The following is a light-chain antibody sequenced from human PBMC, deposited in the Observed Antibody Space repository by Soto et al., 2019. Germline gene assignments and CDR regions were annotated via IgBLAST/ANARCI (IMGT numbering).Light chain of an antibody. CDR1: ISDIGHYDY. CDR3: CSLTTSHTYV. Sequence: QSVLTQPASVSGSPGQSITISCTGTISDIGHYDYVSWYQQHPGKAPKLMIYHVTYRPSGGSNRYSGSKSGNSASLTISGLHADDEADYYCCSLTTSHTYVFGSGTKLTVL. V-gene: IGLV2-14*03. CDR2: HVT. J-gene: IGLJ1*01.